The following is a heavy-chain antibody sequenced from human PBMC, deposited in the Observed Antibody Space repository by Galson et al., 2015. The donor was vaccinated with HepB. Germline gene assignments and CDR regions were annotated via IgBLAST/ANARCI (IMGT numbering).Heavy chain of an antibody. V-gene: IGHV3-23*01. J-gene: IGHJ4*02. Sequence: SLRLSCAASGFTFSSCGMSWVRQAPGKGLEWVSSITGSGSGTYYADSVKGRFTISRDKSKNTLYLRVNSLRAEDTAVYYCARRDSSGSYYFDYWGQGALVTVSS. CDR2: ITGSGSGT. D-gene: IGHD6-19*01. CDR1: GFTFSSCG. CDR3: ARRDSSGSYYFDY.